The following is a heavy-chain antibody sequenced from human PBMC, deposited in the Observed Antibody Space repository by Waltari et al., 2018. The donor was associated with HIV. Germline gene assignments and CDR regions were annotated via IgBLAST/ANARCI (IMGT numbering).Heavy chain of an antibody. Sequence: QVQLVQSGAEVKKPGSSVKVSCKASGGTFSSYAISWVRQAPGQGLEWMGGITPIFGTANYAQKFQGRVTITADESTSTAYMELSSLRSEDTAVYYCARDVSTSPIAYYYYGMDVWGQGTTVTVSS. CDR2: ITPIFGTA. V-gene: IGHV1-69*01. CDR1: GGTFSSYA. J-gene: IGHJ6*02. CDR3: ARDVSTSPIAYYYYGMDV. D-gene: IGHD2-2*01.